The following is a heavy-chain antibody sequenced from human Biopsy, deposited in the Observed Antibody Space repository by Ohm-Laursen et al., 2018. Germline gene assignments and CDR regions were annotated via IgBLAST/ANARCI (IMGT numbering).Heavy chain of an antibody. V-gene: IGHV1-69*06. Sequence: SVKVSCKAPGGTFSNYGVNWVRPAPGQGLEWLGGDIPILGTGNYAQKFQDRVTVAADTSTSTATMELRSLRSDDTAVYYCATKLTGYFHHWGQGTLVIVSS. CDR3: ATKLTGYFHH. CDR2: DIPILGTG. D-gene: IGHD3-9*01. CDR1: GGTFSNYG. J-gene: IGHJ1*01.